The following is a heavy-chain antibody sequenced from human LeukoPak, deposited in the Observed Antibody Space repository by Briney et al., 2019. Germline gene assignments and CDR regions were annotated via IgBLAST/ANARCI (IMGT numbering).Heavy chain of an antibody. CDR2: IYYSGST. CDR3: ARDRVRSVVVPAAPQDY. Sequence: SETLSLTCTVSGGSISSYYWSWIRQPPGKGLEWIGYIYYSGSTNYNPSLKSRVTISVDTSKNQFSLKLSSVTAADTAVYYCARDRVRSVVVPAAPQDYWGQGTLVTVSS. CDR1: GGSISSYY. V-gene: IGHV4-59*12. D-gene: IGHD2-2*01. J-gene: IGHJ4*02.